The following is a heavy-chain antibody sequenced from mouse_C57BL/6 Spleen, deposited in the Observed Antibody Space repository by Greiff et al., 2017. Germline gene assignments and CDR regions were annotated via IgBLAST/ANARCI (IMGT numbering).Heavy chain of an antibody. CDR2: IYPRSGNT. Sequence: QVQLQQSGAELARPGASVKLSCKASGYTFTSYGISWVKQRTGQGLEWIGEIYPRSGNTYYNEKFKGKATLTADKSSSTAYMELRSLTSEDSAVYFCARESITTVVAGNFDVWGTGTTVTVSS. CDR3: ARESITTVVAGNFDV. D-gene: IGHD1-1*01. V-gene: IGHV1-81*01. CDR1: GYTFTSYG. J-gene: IGHJ1*03.